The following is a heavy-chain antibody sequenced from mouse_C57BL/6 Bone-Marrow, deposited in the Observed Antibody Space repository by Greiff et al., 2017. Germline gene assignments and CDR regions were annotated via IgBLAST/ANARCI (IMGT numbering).Heavy chain of an antibody. CDR1: GFTFSSYG. CDR2: FSSGGSYT. Sequence: KLVESGGDLVKPGGSLKLSCAASGFTFSSYGMSWVRQTPYKRLEWVGTFSSGGSYTYYPDSVKGRFTISRDNAKNTMYLEMSSLKSEDTAMYYCAIRLVAYWGQGTLVTVSA. V-gene: IGHV5-6*02. CDR3: AIRLVAY. J-gene: IGHJ3*01.